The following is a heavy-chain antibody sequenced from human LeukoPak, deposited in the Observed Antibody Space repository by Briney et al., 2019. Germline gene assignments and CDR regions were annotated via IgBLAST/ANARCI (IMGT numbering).Heavy chain of an antibody. CDR3: ARDRAGKTYYYYYGMDV. J-gene: IGHJ6*02. CDR1: GGSISSYY. Sequence: SETLSLTCTVSGGSISSYYWSWIRQPPGKGLEWIGYIYYSGSTNYNPSLKSRVTISVDTSRNQFSLKLSSVTAADTAVYYCARDRAGKTYYYYYGMDVWAKGPRSPSL. V-gene: IGHV4-59*01. D-gene: IGHD3-10*01. CDR2: IYYSGST.